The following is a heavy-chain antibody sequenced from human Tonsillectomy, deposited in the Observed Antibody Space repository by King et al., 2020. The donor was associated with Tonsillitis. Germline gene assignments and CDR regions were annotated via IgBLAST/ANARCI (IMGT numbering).Heavy chain of an antibody. V-gene: IGHV4-39*01. D-gene: IGHD6-13*01. CDR2: FYYRGST. CDR3: ARHTAAAAGNNWFDP. J-gene: IGHJ5*02. Sequence: LQLQESGPGLVKPSETLSLTCTVSGGSISSTNYYWGWIRQPPGKGLEWIGSFYYRGSTYYNPSLKSRVTISVDTSKNQFSLKLSSVTAADTAVYYCARHTAAAAGNNWFDPWGQGTLVTVSA. CDR1: GGSISSTNYY.